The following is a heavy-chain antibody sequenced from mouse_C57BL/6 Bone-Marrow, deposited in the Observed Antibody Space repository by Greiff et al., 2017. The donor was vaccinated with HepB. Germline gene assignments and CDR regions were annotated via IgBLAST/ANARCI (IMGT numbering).Heavy chain of an antibody. CDR2: IDPENGDT. CDR3: TTIYYDPLFAY. J-gene: IGHJ3*01. V-gene: IGHV14-4*01. CDR1: GFNIKDDY. D-gene: IGHD2-4*01. Sequence: VQLKESGAELVRPGASVKLSCTASGFNIKDDYMHWVKQRPEQGLEWIGWIDPENGDTEYASKFQGKATITADTSSNTAYLQLSSLTSEDTAVYYCTTIYYDPLFAYWGQGTLVTVSA.